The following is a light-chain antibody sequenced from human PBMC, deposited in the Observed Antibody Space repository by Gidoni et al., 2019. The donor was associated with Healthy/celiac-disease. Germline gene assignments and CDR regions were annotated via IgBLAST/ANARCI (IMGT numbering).Light chain of an antibody. CDR2: LNSDGSH. Sequence: QLVLTQSPSDSASLGASVKLTCTLSSGHSSYAIAWHQQQPEKGPRYLMKLNSDGSHSKGDGIPDRFSGSSSGAERYLTLSSLQSEDEADYYCQTWGTGLRVFGGGTKRTVL. V-gene: IGLV4-69*01. CDR1: SGHSSYA. J-gene: IGLJ3*02. CDR3: QTWGTGLRV.